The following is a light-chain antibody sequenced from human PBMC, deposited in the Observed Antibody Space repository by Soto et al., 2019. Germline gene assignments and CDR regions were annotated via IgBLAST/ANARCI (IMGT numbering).Light chain of an antibody. V-gene: IGLV1-44*01. CDR3: ATWDDSLKSVV. CDR2: SNN. Sequence: QLVLTQPPSASGTPGQRVTISCAGKSSSFRTNAVIWYQQLPGSAPKLLMYSNNQRPSGVPDRFSGSKSGTSASLAISGLQSADAADYYCATWDDSLKSVVFGGGTKVTVL. J-gene: IGLJ2*01. CDR1: SSSFRTNA.